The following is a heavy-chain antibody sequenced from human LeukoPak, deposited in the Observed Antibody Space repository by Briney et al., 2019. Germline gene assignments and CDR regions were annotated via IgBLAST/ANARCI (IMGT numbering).Heavy chain of an antibody. V-gene: IGHV3-23*01. Sequence: PGGSLRLSCAASGFSFSSYVMSWVRQAPGKGLEWVSIISGNGDSTYSADSVRGRFTISRDNSKNTFYRQMNTLRAEDTAVYYCARMPNRCSTISCYIDSWGQGTLVTVS. J-gene: IGHJ4*02. CDR3: ARMPNRCSTISCYIDS. D-gene: IGHD2-2*02. CDR1: GFSFSSYV. CDR2: ISGNGDST.